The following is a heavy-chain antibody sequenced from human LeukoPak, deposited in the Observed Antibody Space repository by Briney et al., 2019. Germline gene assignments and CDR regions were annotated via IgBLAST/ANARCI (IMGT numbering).Heavy chain of an antibody. D-gene: IGHD6-19*01. Sequence: PSETLSLTCTVSGVSISSYYWSWIRRPPGKGLEWIGYIYYSGSTNYNPSLKSRVTISVDTSKNQFSLKLSSVTAADTAVYYCARDTYSSGWSSKNYYYYYGMDVWGQGTTVTVSS. V-gene: IGHV4-59*01. CDR1: GVSISSYY. J-gene: IGHJ6*02. CDR2: IYYSGST. CDR3: ARDTYSSGWSSKNYYYYYGMDV.